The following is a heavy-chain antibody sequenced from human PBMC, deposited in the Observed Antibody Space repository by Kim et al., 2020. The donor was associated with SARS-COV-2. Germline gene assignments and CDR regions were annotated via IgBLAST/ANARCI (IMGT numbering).Heavy chain of an antibody. D-gene: IGHD3-10*01. CDR1: GFTFSDHY. J-gene: IGHJ5*02. CDR3: ARDIRGVILLPLGWFDP. Sequence: GGSLRLSCVASGFTFSDHYMSWIRQAPGKGLEWLSYISSRGDTILYADAVKGRFTISRDNAMNSLYLQMNSLRVEDTAVYYCARDIRGVILLPLGWFDP. CDR2: ISSRGDTI. V-gene: IGHV3-11*01.